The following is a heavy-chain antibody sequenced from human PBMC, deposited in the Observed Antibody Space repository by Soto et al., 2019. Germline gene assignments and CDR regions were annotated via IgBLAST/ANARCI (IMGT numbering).Heavy chain of an antibody. CDR3: ARVGLFFGFDP. Sequence: PSETLSLTCAVYGGSFSGYYWSWIRQPPGKGLEWIGEINHSGSTNYNPSLKSRVTISVDTSKNQFSLKLSSVTAADTAVYYCARVGLFFGFDPWGQGTPVTVSS. CDR1: GGSFSGYY. CDR2: INHSGST. J-gene: IGHJ5*02. V-gene: IGHV4-34*01. D-gene: IGHD3-3*01.